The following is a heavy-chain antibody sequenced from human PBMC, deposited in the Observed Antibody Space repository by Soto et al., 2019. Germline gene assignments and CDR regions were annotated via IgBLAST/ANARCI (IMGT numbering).Heavy chain of an antibody. V-gene: IGHV3-23*01. D-gene: IGHD6-19*01. CDR2: ITSSGGST. Sequence: PGGSLRLSCAASGFTFVSYAMSWVRQAPGKGLEWVSGITSSGGSTYYADSVKGRFLISRDSSKNTLYLQMNSLRAEDTAIYYCAKFRSSGWYDAFDFWGQGTMVTVSS. J-gene: IGHJ3*01. CDR3: AKFRSSGWYDAFDF. CDR1: GFTFVSYA.